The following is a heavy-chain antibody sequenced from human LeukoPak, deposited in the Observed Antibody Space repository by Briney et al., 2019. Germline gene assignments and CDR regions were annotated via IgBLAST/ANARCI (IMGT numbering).Heavy chain of an antibody. Sequence: TSETLSLTCNVSSDSFSLYYWSWIRQPAGKGLEWIGRLHPNGGVNYNPSLRSRVTLSGDTAKKQVFLRLTAVTAADTAVYYCARVIGVNDKYFDPWGQGIPVTVTS. CDR2: LHPNGGV. J-gene: IGHJ5*02. D-gene: IGHD3-22*01. V-gene: IGHV4-4*07. CDR3: ARVIGVNDKYFDP. CDR1: SDSFSLYY.